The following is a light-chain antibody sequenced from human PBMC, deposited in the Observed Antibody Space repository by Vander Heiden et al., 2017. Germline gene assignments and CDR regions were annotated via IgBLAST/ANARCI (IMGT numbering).Light chain of an antibody. CDR1: QSVLYSSNNKNY. V-gene: IGKV4-1*01. Sequence: DIVMTQSQDSLAVSLGERATINCKSSQSVLYSSNNKNYLAWYQQKPGQHPKLLIYWASTRESGVPDRFSGSGSGTDFTPTISSLQAEDVVVYYCQQYYSTPWTFGQGTKVEIK. J-gene: IGKJ1*01. CDR3: QQYYSTPWT. CDR2: WAS.